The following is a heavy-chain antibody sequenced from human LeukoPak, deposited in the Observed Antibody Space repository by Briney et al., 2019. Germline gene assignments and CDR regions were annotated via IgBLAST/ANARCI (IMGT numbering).Heavy chain of an antibody. D-gene: IGHD3-22*01. V-gene: IGHV3-73*01. J-gene: IGHJ6*03. CDR3: TRVITSSGYYYYYMDV. CDR1: GFTFSGSA. CDR2: IRSKANSYAT. Sequence: PGGSLRLSCAASGFTFSGSAMHWVRQASGKGLEGGGRIRSKANSYATAYAASVKGRFTISRDDSKNTAYLQMNSLKTEDTAAYYCTRVITSSGYYYYYMDVWGKGTTVTVSS.